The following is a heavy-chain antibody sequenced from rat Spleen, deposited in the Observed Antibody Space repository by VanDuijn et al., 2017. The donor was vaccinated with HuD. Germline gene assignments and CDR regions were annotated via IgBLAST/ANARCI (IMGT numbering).Heavy chain of an antibody. CDR3: ARQATTVPSYFDY. V-gene: IGHV5-29*01. D-gene: IGHD1-1*01. Sequence: EVQLVESGGGLVQSGRSLKFSCAASGFTFSNYGMAWVRQAPTKGLEWVATISYDDSSTYYRDSVKGRFTISRDDAKSTLYLQVDSLRSEDTTTYYCARQATTVPSYFDYWGQGVMVTVSS. CDR1: GFTFSNYG. CDR2: ISYDDSST. J-gene: IGHJ2*01.